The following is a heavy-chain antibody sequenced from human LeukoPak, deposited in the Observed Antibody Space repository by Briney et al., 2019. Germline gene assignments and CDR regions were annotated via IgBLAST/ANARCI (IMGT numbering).Heavy chain of an antibody. J-gene: IGHJ4*02. CDR3: ARHGSGANGGIYY. CDR2: TYYRGST. V-gene: IGHV4-39*01. D-gene: IGHD3-3*01. CDR1: GGSTSISSYY. Sequence: LESLSPTRTVSGGSTSISSYYLGSIREPPGEGLGWSGSTYYRGSTYSTPCLKSRVTISVDTSKSQFSLKLSSVTAADTAVYYCARHGSGANGGIYYWGQGTLVTVSS.